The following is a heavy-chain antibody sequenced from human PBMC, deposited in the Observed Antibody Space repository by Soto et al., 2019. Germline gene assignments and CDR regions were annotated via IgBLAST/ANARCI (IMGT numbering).Heavy chain of an antibody. CDR3: ARGFTFTVRSGYYTRNWFDP. J-gene: IGHJ5*02. CDR2: INHSGST. CDR1: GGSFSGYY. V-gene: IGHV4-34*01. Sequence: SETLSLTCAVYGGSFSGYYWSWIRQPPGKGLEWIGEINHSGSTNYNPSLKSRVTISVDTSKNQFSLKLSSVTAADTAVYYCARGFTFTVRSGYYTRNWFDPWGQGTLVTVSS. D-gene: IGHD3-3*01.